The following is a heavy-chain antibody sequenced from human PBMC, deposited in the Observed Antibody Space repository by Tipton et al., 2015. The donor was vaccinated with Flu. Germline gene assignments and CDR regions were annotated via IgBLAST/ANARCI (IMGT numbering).Heavy chain of an antibody. CDR2: IYSGGST. CDR3: ARGLDTAMVTVDY. J-gene: IGHJ4*02. V-gene: IGHV3-66*02. Sequence: VQLVQSGGGLVQPGGSLRLSCAASGLTVSSNYMSWVRQAPGKGLEWVSVIYSGGSTYYADSVKGRFTISRDNSKNTLYLQMNSLGAEDTAVYYCARGLDTAMVTVDYWGQGTLVTVSS. D-gene: IGHD5-18*01. CDR1: GLTVSSNY.